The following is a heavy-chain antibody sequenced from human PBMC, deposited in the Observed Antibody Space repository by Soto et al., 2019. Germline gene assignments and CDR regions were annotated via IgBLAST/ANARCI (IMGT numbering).Heavy chain of an antibody. V-gene: IGHV7-4-1*02. J-gene: IGHJ1*01. CDR2: INTNTGNP. Sequence: ASVKVSCKASGYTFTSYAMNWVRQAPGQGLEWMGWINTNTGNPTYAQGFTGRFVFSLDTSVSTAYLQISSLKAEDTAVYYCARGPDIAARPGKYFQHWGQGTLVTVSS. D-gene: IGHD6-6*01. CDR1: GYTFTSYA. CDR3: ARGPDIAARPGKYFQH.